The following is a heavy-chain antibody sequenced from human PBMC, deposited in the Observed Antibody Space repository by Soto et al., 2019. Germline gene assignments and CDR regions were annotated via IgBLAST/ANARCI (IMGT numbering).Heavy chain of an antibody. V-gene: IGHV3-15*01. CDR3: TTVYDPFGVVVDY. J-gene: IGHJ4*02. CDR2: IKSKTDGGTT. Sequence: PGGSLRLSCAASGFTFRNAWMNWVRQAPGKGLEWVGRIKSKTDGGTTDYAAPVKGRFTISRDDSKNTLYLQMNTLKTEDTAVYYCTTVYDPFGVVVDYWGQGTLVTVSS. CDR1: GFTFRNAW. D-gene: IGHD3-3*01.